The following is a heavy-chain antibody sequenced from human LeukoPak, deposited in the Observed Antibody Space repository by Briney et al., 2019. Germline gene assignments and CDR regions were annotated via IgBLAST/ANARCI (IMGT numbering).Heavy chain of an antibody. J-gene: IGHJ6*03. CDR2: IYYSGST. Sequence: PSETLSLTCTVSGGSISSSSYYWGWIRQPPGKGLEWIGSIYYSGSTYYNPSLKSRVTISVDTSKNQFSLKLRSVTAADTAVYYCARGKPSYGSGTFYRPLEPNYMDVWGKGTTVTVSS. V-gene: IGHV4-39*07. CDR1: GGSISSSSYY. CDR3: ARGKPSYGSGTFYRPLEPNYMDV. D-gene: IGHD3-10*01.